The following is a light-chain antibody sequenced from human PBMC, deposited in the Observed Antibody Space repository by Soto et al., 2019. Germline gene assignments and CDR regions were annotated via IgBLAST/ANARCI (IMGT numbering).Light chain of an antibody. CDR1: QSASPS. Sequence: DIQMTQSQSSLSAYVGDRVTITCRASQSASPSLNWYHQKPGKAPQLLIYAASSLHTGVPARFSGSGSGTDFTITISSLQPEDFGTYYCQQSHGFPYTFGQGTNLDIK. V-gene: IGKV1-39*01. J-gene: IGKJ2*01. CDR2: AAS. CDR3: QQSHGFPYT.